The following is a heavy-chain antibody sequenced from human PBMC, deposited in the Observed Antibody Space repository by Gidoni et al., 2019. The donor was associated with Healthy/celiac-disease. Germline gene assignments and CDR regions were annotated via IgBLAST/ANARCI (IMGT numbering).Heavy chain of an antibody. D-gene: IGHD4-17*01. CDR2: IYYSGST. V-gene: IGHV4-39*01. Sequence: QLQLQESGPGLVKPSETLSPTCTVSGGSISSSSYYWGWLRQPQGKGLEWIGSIYYSGSTYYNPSLKSRVTISVDTSKNQFSLKLSSVTAADTAVYYCARPDYGDYVLGAFDIWGQGTMDTVSS. J-gene: IGHJ3*02. CDR3: ARPDYGDYVLGAFDI. CDR1: GGSISSSSYY.